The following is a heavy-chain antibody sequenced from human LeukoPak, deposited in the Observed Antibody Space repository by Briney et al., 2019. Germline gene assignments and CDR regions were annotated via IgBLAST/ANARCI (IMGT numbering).Heavy chain of an antibody. CDR3: AKDHSRGWYFGYYYYGMDV. D-gene: IGHD6-19*01. Sequence: GGSLRLSCAASGFTFSSYAMSWVRQAPGKGLEWVSAISGSGGSTYYADSVKGRFTISRDHSKNTLYLQMNSLRAEDTAVYYCAKDHSRGWYFGYYYYGMDVWGQGTTVTVSS. CDR2: ISGSGGST. J-gene: IGHJ6*02. V-gene: IGHV3-23*01. CDR1: GFTFSSYA.